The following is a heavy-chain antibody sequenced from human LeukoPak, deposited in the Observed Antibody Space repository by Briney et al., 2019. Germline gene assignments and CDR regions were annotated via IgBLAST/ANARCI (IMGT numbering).Heavy chain of an antibody. CDR2: INPSGGST. D-gene: IGHD3-22*01. CDR3: ARDAALNYYDSSGCHY. V-gene: IGHV1-46*01. CDR1: GYTFTSYY. Sequence: GASVKVSCKASGYTFTSYYMHWVRQAPGHGLEWMGIINPSGGSTSYAQKFQGRVTMTRDTSTSTVYVELSSLRSEDTAVYYCARDAALNYYDSSGCHYWGQGTLVTVSS. J-gene: IGHJ4*02.